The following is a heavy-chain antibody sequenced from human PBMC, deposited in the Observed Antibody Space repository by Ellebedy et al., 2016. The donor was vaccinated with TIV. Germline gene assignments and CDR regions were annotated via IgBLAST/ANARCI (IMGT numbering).Heavy chain of an antibody. D-gene: IGHD3-10*01. J-gene: IGHJ4*02. Sequence: GESLKISCAASGFTFSDYNMNWIRQAPGKGLEFLSFISGSGTSITYADSVRGRFTISRDNAKNSLFLQMSSLRAEVTAVYYCVSSGATPDHYWGQGTLVTVSS. CDR2: ISGSGTSI. CDR3: VSSGATPDHY. V-gene: IGHV3-11*01. CDR1: GFTFSDYN.